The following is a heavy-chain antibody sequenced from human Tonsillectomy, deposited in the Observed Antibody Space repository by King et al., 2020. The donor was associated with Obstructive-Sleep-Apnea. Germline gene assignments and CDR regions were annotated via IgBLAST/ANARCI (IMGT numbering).Heavy chain of an antibody. J-gene: IGHJ5*02. CDR2: ISGSGAST. D-gene: IGHD1-26*01. V-gene: IGHV3-23*04. CDR3: AKARSEVMAAPIVA. Sequence: VQLVESGGGLVQPGGSLRLFCAASGFTFRNYAVSWVRQAPGKGLEWVSAISGSGASTFYADSVKGRFAISRDNSKDTLSLQLNRLRAEDTAMYYCAKARSEVMAAPIVAWGQGTLVTVSS. CDR1: GFTFRNYA.